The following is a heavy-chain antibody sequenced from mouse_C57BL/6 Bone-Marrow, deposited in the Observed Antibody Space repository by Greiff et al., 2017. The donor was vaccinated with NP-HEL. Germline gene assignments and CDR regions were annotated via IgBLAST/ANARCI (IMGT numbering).Heavy chain of an antibody. V-gene: IGHV1-64*01. CDR1: GYTFTSYW. CDR2: IHPNSGST. J-gene: IGHJ4*01. Sequence: VQLQQPGAELVKPGASVKLSCKASGYTFTSYWMHWVKQRPGQGLEWIGMIHPNSGSTNYNEKFKSKATLTVDKSSSTAYMQLSSLTSEDSAVYYCARPALHYAMDYWGQGTSVTVSS. CDR3: ARPALHYAMDY.